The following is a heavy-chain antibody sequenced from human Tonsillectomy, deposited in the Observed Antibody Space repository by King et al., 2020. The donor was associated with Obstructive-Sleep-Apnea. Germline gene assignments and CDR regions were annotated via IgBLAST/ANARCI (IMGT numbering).Heavy chain of an antibody. V-gene: IGHV4-59*12. D-gene: IGHD1-26*01. CDR3: AREGGTSGNY. J-gene: IGHJ4*02. CDR1: GGSIINSF. CDR2: IYYNGSA. Sequence: VQLQESGPGLVKPSETLSLSCSVSGGSIINSFWSWIRQPPGKGLVWIGYIYYNGSATYNPSLKSRVSMSVDTSKNQFSLELRYVTAADTAVYYCAREGGTSGNYWGQGTLVTVSS.